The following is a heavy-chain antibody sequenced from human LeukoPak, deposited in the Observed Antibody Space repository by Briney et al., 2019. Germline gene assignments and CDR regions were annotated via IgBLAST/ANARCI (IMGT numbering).Heavy chain of an antibody. V-gene: IGHV4-59*01. CDR2: IYYSGST. CDR3: ARVSSCSGGSCYRRSWYFDL. J-gene: IGHJ2*01. CDR1: GGSISSYY. D-gene: IGHD2-15*01. Sequence: PSETLSLTCTVSGGSISSYYWSWIRQPPGKGLEWIGYIYYSGSTNYNPSLESRVTISVDTSKNQFSLRLSSVTAADTAVYYCARVSSCSGGSCYRRSWYFDLWGRGTLVTVSS.